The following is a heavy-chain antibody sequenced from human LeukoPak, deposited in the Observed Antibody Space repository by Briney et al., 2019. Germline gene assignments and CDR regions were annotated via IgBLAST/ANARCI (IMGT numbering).Heavy chain of an antibody. V-gene: IGHV3-33*06. J-gene: IGHJ4*02. Sequence: GGSLRLSCAASGFTFSSYGMHWVRQAPGKGLEWVAVIRYDGSNKYYADSVKGRFTISRDNSKNTLYLQMNSLRAEDTAVYYCAKGDSSGYYYVLNYFDYWGQGTLVTVSS. D-gene: IGHD3-22*01. CDR3: AKGDSSGYYYVLNYFDY. CDR2: IRYDGSNK. CDR1: GFTFSSYG.